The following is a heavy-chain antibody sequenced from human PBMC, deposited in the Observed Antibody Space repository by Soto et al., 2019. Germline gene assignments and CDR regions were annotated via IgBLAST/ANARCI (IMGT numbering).Heavy chain of an antibody. Sequence: QVQLVESGGGVVQPGTSLRLSCAASEFTFSSYGFHWVRQAPGKGLEWVTLMSHDGSKTFYADSVKGRFTISRDNSKNTLYLQMNSLKAEDTAVYYCASGQCGTNCYIFEYWGQGTLVTVSS. J-gene: IGHJ4*02. CDR3: ASGQCGTNCYIFEY. CDR1: EFTFSSYG. D-gene: IGHD2-8*01. V-gene: IGHV3-30*03. CDR2: MSHDGSKT.